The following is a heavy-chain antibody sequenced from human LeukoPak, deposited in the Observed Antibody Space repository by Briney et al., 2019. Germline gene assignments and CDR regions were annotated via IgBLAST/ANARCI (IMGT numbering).Heavy chain of an antibody. D-gene: IGHD3-3*01. CDR2: IYYSGST. J-gene: IGHJ5*02. V-gene: IGHV4-59*01. CDR3: ARETYYDFWSGYGGGNWFDP. CDR1: GGSISNYY. Sequence: SETLSLTCIVSGGSISNYYWSWIRQPPGKGLEWIGYIYYSGSTNYNPSLKSRVTISVDTSKNQFSLKLSSVTAADTAVYYCARETYYDFWSGYGGGNWFDPWGQGTLVTVSS.